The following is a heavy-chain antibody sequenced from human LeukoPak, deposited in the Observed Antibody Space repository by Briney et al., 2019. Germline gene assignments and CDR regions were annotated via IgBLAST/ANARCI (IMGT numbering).Heavy chain of an antibody. D-gene: IGHD1-26*01. V-gene: IGHV1-46*01. Sequence: ASVKVSCKASGYTFTSYYMHWVRQAPGQGLEWMGIINPSGGSTSYAQKFQGRVTMTRDMSTSTVYVELSSLRSEDTAVYYCAREVGRYSGSYGGYFQHWGQGTLVTVSS. CDR3: AREVGRYSGSYGGYFQH. CDR1: GYTFTSYY. J-gene: IGHJ1*01. CDR2: INPSGGST.